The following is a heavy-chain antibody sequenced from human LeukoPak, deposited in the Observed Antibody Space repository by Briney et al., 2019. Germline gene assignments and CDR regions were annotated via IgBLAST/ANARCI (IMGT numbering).Heavy chain of an antibody. CDR2: INPDSGGT. CDR3: VRDWEWKAARNLFDP. J-gene: IGHJ5*02. Sequence: ASVKVSCKASGYTSTGYYMHWVRQAPGQGLEWMGWINPDSGGTIYAQKFQGRVTMTRDTSISTAYMELSSLRPDDTAVYYCVRDWEWKAARNLFDPWGQGTRVTVSS. CDR1: GYTSTGYY. D-gene: IGHD6-6*01. V-gene: IGHV1-2*02.